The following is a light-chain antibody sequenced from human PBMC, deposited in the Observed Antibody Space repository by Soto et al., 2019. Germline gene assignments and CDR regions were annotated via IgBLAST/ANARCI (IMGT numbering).Light chain of an antibody. CDR3: QQYNNWPRT. CDR1: QSVSSK. J-gene: IGKJ1*01. V-gene: IGKV3-15*01. CDR2: GAS. Sequence: EIVMTPSPATLSVSPGKRSTLSCTASQSVSSKLAWYQQKPGQAPRLLIYGASTRATGIPSRFSGSGSGTEFTLTISSLQSEDFGVYYCQQYNNWPRTFGQGTKVDIK.